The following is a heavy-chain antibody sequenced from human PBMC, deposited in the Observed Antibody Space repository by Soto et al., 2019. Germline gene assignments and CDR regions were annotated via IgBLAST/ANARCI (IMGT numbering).Heavy chain of an antibody. V-gene: IGHV1-2*04. CDR1: GYTFTGYY. Sequence: GASVKVSCKASGYTFTGYYMHWVRQAPGQGLEWMGWINPNSGGTNYAQKFQGWVTMTRDTSISTAYMELSRLRSDDTAVYYCARANNGNYSSAFDIWGQGTMVTVSS. D-gene: IGHD1-7*01. CDR2: INPNSGGT. J-gene: IGHJ3*02. CDR3: ARANNGNYSSAFDI.